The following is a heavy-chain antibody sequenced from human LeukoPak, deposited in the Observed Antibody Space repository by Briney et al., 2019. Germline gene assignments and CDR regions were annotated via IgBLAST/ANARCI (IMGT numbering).Heavy chain of an antibody. CDR2: ISYDGSNK. V-gene: IGHV3-30*03. CDR1: GFTFSSYG. Sequence: GRSLRLSCAASGFTFSSYGMHWVRQAPGKGLEWVAVISYDGSNKYYADSVKGRFTISRDNSKNTLYLQMNSLRAEDTAVYYCAPGAAAGLDYWGQGTLVTVSS. J-gene: IGHJ4*02. D-gene: IGHD6-13*01. CDR3: APGAAAGLDY.